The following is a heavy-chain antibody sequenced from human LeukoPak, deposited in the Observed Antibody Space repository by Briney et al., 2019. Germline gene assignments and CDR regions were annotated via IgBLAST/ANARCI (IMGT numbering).Heavy chain of an antibody. CDR3: ARDHRSGTDY. V-gene: IGHV3-21*01. Sequence: PGGSLRLSCAASGFTFSIYSMNWVRQAPGKGLEWVSSISSSRSYIYNAASVKGRFTISRDNAKNSLYLQMNSLRAEDTAVYYCARDHRSGTDYWGQGTLVTVSS. CDR1: GFTFSIYS. D-gene: IGHD6-25*01. CDR2: ISSSRSYI. J-gene: IGHJ4*02.